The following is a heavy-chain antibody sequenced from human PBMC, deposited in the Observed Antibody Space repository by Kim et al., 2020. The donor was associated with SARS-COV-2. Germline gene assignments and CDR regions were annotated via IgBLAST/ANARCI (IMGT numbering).Heavy chain of an antibody. V-gene: IGHV4-31*03. J-gene: IGHJ5*02. CDR3: ARESVLRYFDWFDP. CDR1: GGSISSGGYY. CDR2: IYYSGST. Sequence: SETLSLTCTVSGGSISSGGYYWSWIRQHPGKGLEWIGYIYYSGSTYYNPSLKSRVTISVDTSKNQFSLKLSSVTAADTAVYYCARESVLRYFDWFDPWGQGTLVTVSS. D-gene: IGHD3-9*01.